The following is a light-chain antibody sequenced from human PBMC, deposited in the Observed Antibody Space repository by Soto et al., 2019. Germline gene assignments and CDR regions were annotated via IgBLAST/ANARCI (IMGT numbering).Light chain of an antibody. V-gene: IGLV1-44*01. Sequence: KRVTISCSGRSSNIGRNSISWYQQFPGTAPKLLIYNTNQRPAGVPDRFSGSKSGTSASLAIRGLQSDDEADYYCAAWDDSLNGYVFGTGTKVTVL. CDR3: AAWDDSLNGYV. J-gene: IGLJ1*01. CDR1: SSNIGRNS. CDR2: NTN.